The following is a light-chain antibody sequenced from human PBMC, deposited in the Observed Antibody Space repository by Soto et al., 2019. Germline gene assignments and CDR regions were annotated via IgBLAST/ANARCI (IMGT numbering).Light chain of an antibody. Sequence: IVLTQSPGTLSLSPGERANFCCRVSQSVTSNYIAWYQQKPGQAPRLLIYGASSRATGIPDRFSGSGSGTEFTLSISSLQSDDFGVYYCQQYDTWPRTFGQGTKVDIK. V-gene: IGKV3-20*01. J-gene: IGKJ1*01. CDR2: GAS. CDR1: QSVTSNY. CDR3: QQYDTWPRT.